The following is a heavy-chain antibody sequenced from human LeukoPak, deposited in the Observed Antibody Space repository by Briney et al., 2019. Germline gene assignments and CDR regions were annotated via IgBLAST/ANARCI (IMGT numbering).Heavy chain of an antibody. Sequence: SETLSLTCAVSGYSISSGYYWGWIRHPPGKGLEWIGRIYYSGSTYYNPSLKSRVTISGDTSKNQFSLKLSSVTAADTAVYYCARELGENYYDSSGYYYVDYWGQGTLVTVSS. D-gene: IGHD3-22*01. CDR3: ARELGENYYDSSGYYYVDY. J-gene: IGHJ4*02. V-gene: IGHV4-38-2*02. CDR2: IYYSGST. CDR1: GYSISSGYY.